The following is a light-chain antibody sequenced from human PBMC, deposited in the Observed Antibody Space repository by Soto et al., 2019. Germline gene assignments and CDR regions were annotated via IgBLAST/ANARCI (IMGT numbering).Light chain of an antibody. Sequence: EIVLTQPPGPRSVSPGDRVTLSCRASQTVNNNYLAWYQQKPGQAPRLLIYGASTPATGTPARFSGSGSGTHFTLTVSRLEPEDFAVYYCQQYGGSAPWTFGPGTKVDMK. V-gene: IGKV3-20*01. CDR2: GAS. CDR1: QTVNNNY. J-gene: IGKJ1*01. CDR3: QQYGGSAPWT.